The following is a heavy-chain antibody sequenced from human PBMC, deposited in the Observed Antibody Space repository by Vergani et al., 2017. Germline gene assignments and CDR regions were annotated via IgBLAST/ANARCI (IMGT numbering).Heavy chain of an antibody. CDR3: TRDGSFDSSGYYYKAY. Sequence: EVQLVESGGGLVQPGRSLRLSCTASGFTFGDYAMSWFRQAPGKGLEWVGFIRSKAYGGTTEYAASVKGRFTISRDDSKSIAYLQMNSLKTEDTAVYYCTRDGSFDSSGYYYKAYWGQGTLVTVSS. J-gene: IGHJ4*02. V-gene: IGHV3-49*03. CDR2: IRSKAYGGTT. CDR1: GFTFGDYA. D-gene: IGHD3-22*01.